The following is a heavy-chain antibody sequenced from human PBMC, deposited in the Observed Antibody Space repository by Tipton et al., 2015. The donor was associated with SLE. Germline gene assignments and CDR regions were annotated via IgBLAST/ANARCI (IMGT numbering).Heavy chain of an antibody. CDR2: INHSGRT. Sequence: TLSLTCAVYGGSFSGYYWSWIRQPPGKGLEWIGEINHSGRTNYNPSLKSRVTISVDTSKNQFSLKLSSVTAADTAVYYCARSPYCSGGSCYLPYFDYWGQGTLVTVSS. J-gene: IGHJ4*02. CDR3: ARSPYCSGGSCYLPYFDY. V-gene: IGHV4-34*01. CDR1: GGSFSGYY. D-gene: IGHD2-15*01.